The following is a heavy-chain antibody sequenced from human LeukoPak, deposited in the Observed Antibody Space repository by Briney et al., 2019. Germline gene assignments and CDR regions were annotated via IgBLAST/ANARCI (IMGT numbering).Heavy chain of an antibody. D-gene: IGHD3-10*01. CDR2: ISWNSGSI. Sequence: GGSLGLSCAASGFTFSSYWMHWVRQAPGKGLVWVSGISWNSGSIGYADSVKGRFTISRDNAKSSLYLQMNSLRAEDMALYYCAKGSGSYQPYEFDYWGQGTLVTVSS. CDR3: AKGSGSYQPYEFDY. CDR1: GFTFSSYW. V-gene: IGHV3-9*03. J-gene: IGHJ4*02.